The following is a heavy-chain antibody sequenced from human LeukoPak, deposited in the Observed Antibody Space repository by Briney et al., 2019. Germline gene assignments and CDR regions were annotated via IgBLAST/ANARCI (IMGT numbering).Heavy chain of an antibody. CDR2: ISSSSSYI. Sequence: PGGSLRLSCAASGFTFSSYSMNWVRQAPGKGLEWVSSISSSSSYIYYADSVKGRFTISRDNAKNSLYLQMNSLRAEDTAVYYCAKDGKGYCSGGSCYLYYYYYMDVWGKGTTVTISS. CDR1: GFTFSSYS. D-gene: IGHD2-15*01. V-gene: IGHV3-21*01. CDR3: AKDGKGYCSGGSCYLYYYYYMDV. J-gene: IGHJ6*03.